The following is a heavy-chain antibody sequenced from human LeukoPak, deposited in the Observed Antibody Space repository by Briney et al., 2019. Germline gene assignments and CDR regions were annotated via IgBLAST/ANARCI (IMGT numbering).Heavy chain of an antibody. CDR2: ITSSSTYI. D-gene: IGHD5-18*01. CDR3: ARLLGYSQGYVDY. V-gene: IGHV3-21*04. J-gene: IGHJ4*02. Sequence: GGSLRLSCAASGFTFNNYNMNWVRQAPGKALEWVSSITSSSTYIFYADSVKGRFTISRDNAKNSLYLQMNSLKSDDTAVYYCARLLGYSQGYVDYWGQGTLVTVSS. CDR1: GFTFNNYN.